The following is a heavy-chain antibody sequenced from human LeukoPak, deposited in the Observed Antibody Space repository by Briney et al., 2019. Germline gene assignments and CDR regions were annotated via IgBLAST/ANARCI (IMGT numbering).Heavy chain of an antibody. CDR3: ARHYYYDSSGYRHYYFDY. J-gene: IGHJ4*02. Sequence: GASVKVSCKASGHTFTGYYMHWVRQAPGQGLEWMGIINPSGGSTSYAQKFQGRVTMTRDMSTSTVYMELSSLRSEDTAVYYCARHYYYDSSGYRHYYFDYWGQGTLVTVSS. CDR2: INPSGGST. CDR1: GHTFTGYY. V-gene: IGHV1-46*01. D-gene: IGHD3-22*01.